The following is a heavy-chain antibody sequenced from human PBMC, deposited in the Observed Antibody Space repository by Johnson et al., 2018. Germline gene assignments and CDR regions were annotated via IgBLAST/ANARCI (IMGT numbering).Heavy chain of an antibody. CDR1: GFTFSSYG. CDR3: AKDLDVEVVETAGYFQH. J-gene: IGHJ1*01. Sequence: QVQLVQSGGGVVQPGRSLRLSCAASGFTFSSYGIHWVRQAPGKGLEWVAVISYDGSNKYYADSVKGRFTISRDNSKNTLYLQMNSLRAEDTAMYYCAKDLDVEVVETAGYFQHWGQGTLVTVSS. V-gene: IGHV3-30*18. CDR2: ISYDGSNK. D-gene: IGHD2-15*01.